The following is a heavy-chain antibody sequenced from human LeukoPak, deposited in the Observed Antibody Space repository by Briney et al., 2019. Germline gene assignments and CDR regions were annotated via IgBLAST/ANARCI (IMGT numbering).Heavy chain of an antibody. V-gene: IGHV3-64*01. CDR1: GFTFSSYA. J-gene: IGHJ4*02. Sequence: PGGSLRLSCAASGFTFSSYAMHWVRQAPGKGLEYVSAISSNGSSTYYANSVKGRFTISRDNSKNTLYLQMGSLRAEDMAVYYCARDAGFCSGGSCPRYYFDYWGQGTLVTVSS. CDR2: ISSNGSST. CDR3: ARDAGFCSGGSCPRYYFDY. D-gene: IGHD2-15*01.